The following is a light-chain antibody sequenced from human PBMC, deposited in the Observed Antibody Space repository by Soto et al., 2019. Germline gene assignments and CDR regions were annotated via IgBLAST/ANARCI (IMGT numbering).Light chain of an antibody. CDR2: VAS. CDR3: QQLNSYPYT. Sequence: DVQLTQSPSFLSASVGDRVTITCRASQGIISYLAWYQQKPGKAPKLLIYVASTLQSGVPSRFSGSGSGTEFTLTISSLQPEDFATYYCQQLNSYPYTFGQGTKLEIK. V-gene: IGKV1-9*01. J-gene: IGKJ2*01. CDR1: QGIISY.